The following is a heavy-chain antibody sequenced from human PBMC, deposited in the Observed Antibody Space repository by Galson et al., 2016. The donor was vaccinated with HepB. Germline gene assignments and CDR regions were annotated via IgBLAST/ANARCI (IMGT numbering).Heavy chain of an antibody. J-gene: IGHJ4*02. Sequence: SLRLSCAASGFTFSDYYMSWIRQAPGKGLEWISYISHSSSYIIYADSVKGRFTISRDDAKNSLYLQMNSRRAEDTAVYYCAGEGSGAYSNTIDSWGQGTLVTVSS. V-gene: IGHV3-11*06. CDR3: AGEGSGAYSNTIDS. CDR2: ISHSSSYI. CDR1: GFTFSDYY. D-gene: IGHD3-16*01.